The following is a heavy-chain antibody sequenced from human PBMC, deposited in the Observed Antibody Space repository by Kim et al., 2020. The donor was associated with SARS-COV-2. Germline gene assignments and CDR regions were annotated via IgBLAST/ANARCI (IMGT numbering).Heavy chain of an antibody. Sequence: AQKFQGRVTMTRDTSISTAYMELSRLRSDDTAVYYCARDGGWFPPDAFDIWGQGTMVTVSS. J-gene: IGHJ3*02. D-gene: IGHD6-19*01. V-gene: IGHV1-2*02. CDR3: ARDGGWFPPDAFDI.